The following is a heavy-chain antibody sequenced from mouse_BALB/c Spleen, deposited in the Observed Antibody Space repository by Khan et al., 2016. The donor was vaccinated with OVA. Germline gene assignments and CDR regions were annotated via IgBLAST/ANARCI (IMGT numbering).Heavy chain of an antibody. CDR2: IYPGTGST. CDR3: AREGTARATFDY. V-gene: IGHV1S132*01. D-gene: IGHD3-2*01. J-gene: IGHJ2*01. Sequence: QVQLKQSGAELVRPGASVKLSCKTSGYIFTSCWIHWVKQRSGQGLEWIAKIYPGTGSTFYNEKFKGKATLTADKSSSTAYMQLSRLKSDDSAVYFCAREGTARATFDYWGQGNTLTVSS. CDR1: GYIFTSCW.